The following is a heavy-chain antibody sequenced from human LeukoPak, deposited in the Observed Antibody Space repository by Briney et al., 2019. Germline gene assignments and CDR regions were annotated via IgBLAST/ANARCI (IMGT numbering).Heavy chain of an antibody. Sequence: ASVKVPCKASGYTFTSYDINWVRQATGQGLEWMGWMNPISGNTGYAQKFQGRVTMTRNTSISTAYMELSSLRSEDTAVYYCAREQYQLLYGYYYMDVWGKGTTVTVSS. CDR1: GYTFTSYD. CDR3: AREQYQLLYGYYYMDV. J-gene: IGHJ6*03. CDR2: MNPISGNT. V-gene: IGHV1-8*01. D-gene: IGHD2-2*02.